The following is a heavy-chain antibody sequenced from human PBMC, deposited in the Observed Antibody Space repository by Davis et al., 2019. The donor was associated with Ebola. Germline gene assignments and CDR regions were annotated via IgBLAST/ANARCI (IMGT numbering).Heavy chain of an antibody. CDR3: ATSSWRYYYYGMDV. J-gene: IGHJ6*02. D-gene: IGHD6-13*01. V-gene: IGHV3-23*01. CDR2: ISGSGGST. Sequence: GESLKISCAASGFTFSSYAMSWVRQAPGKGLEWVSAISGSGGSTYYADSVKGRFTISRDNSKNTLYLQMNSLRAEDTAVYYCATSSWRYYYYGMDVWGQGTTVTVSS. CDR1: GFTFSSYA.